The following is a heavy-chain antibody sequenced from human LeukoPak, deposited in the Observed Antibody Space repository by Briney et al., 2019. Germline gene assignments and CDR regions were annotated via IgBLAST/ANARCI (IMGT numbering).Heavy chain of an antibody. J-gene: IGHJ2*01. D-gene: IGHD3-3*01. CDR2: ISGDVQTT. CDR3: AKDGYYSSANHFARLHFDL. CDR1: GFTFSTHA. V-gene: IGHV3-23*01. Sequence: GGSLRLSCEASGFTFSTHAMNWIRQTPGKGLEWLSVISGDVQTTTYASSVKGRFTISRDNSKNTLYLEMNSLRVEDTAIHYCAKDGYYSSANHFARLHFDLWGRGTRVTVSS.